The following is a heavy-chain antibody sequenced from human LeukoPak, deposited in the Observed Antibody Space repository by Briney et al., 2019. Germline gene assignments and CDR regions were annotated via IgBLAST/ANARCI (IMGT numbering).Heavy chain of an antibody. CDR3: AREAMTTKDFDY. CDR2: INPNSGGT. V-gene: IGHV1-2*02. D-gene: IGHD4-17*01. CDR1: GYTFTGYY. J-gene: IGHJ4*02. Sequence: ASVKVSCKASGYTFTGYYMHWVRQAPGQGLEGMGWINPNSGGTNYAQKFQGRVTMTRDTSISTAYMELSRLRSDDTAVYYCAREAMTTKDFDYWGQGTLVTVSS.